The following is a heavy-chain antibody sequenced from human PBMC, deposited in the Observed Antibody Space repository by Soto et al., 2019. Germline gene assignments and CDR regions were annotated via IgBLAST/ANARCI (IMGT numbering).Heavy chain of an antibody. CDR1: GFTLSSNY. Sequence: GGALRIPWAAPGFTLSSNYMSWVRHAPGKALEWVSIIYTGGSTYYADFVKGRFTISRDNSKNTLYLQMNSLRAEDTAAYYCARDSSPAEVAFGLWGQGTLVTVSS. CDR2: IYTGGST. V-gene: IGHV3-53*01. D-gene: IGHD3-3*02. J-gene: IGHJ4*01. CDR3: ARDSSPAEVAFGL.